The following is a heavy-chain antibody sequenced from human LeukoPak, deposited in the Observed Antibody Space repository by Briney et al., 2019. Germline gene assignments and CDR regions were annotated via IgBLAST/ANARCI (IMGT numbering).Heavy chain of an antibody. V-gene: IGHV4-39*01. Sequence: KTSETLSLTCTVSGGSISSSSYYWGWVRQPPGKGLEWIGSIYYSGSTYYNPSLKSRVTISVDTSKNQFSLKLSSVTAADTAVYYCARHQWELGMDAFDIWGQGTMVTVSS. CDR1: GGSISSSSYY. D-gene: IGHD1-26*01. J-gene: IGHJ3*02. CDR2: IYYSGST. CDR3: ARHQWELGMDAFDI.